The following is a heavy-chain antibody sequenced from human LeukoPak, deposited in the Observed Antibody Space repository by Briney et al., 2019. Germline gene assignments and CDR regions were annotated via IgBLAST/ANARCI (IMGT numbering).Heavy chain of an antibody. Sequence: SETLSLTCTVSGGSISSSSSYWGWIRQPPGKGLEWIGSIYYSGSTNSNPSLKSRATISVDMSRKHFFLDLSSVTAADTAVYYCARAVHYSGTSDQYTGGWYYFDFWGQGTLVTVSS. J-gene: IGHJ4*02. V-gene: IGHV4-39*07. CDR1: GGSISSSSSY. D-gene: IGHD3-10*01. CDR2: IYYSGST. CDR3: ARAVHYSGTSDQYTGGWYYFDF.